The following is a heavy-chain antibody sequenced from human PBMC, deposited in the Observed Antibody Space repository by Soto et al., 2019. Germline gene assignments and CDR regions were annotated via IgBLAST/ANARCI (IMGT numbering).Heavy chain of an antibody. D-gene: IGHD6-13*01. CDR1: GYTFTSYG. V-gene: IGHV1-18*01. J-gene: IGHJ4*02. CDR3: ARVAPPAAAATPGTYNYFDY. Sequence: ASVKVSCKASGYTFTSYGISWVRQAPGQGLEWMGWISAYNGNTNYAQKLQGRVTMTTDTSTSTAYMELRSLRSDDTAVYYCARVAPPAAAATPGTYNYFDYWGQGTLVTVSS. CDR2: ISAYNGNT.